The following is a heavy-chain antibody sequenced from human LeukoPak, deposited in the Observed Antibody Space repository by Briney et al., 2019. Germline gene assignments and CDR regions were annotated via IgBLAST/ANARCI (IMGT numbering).Heavy chain of an antibody. V-gene: IGHV4-59*08. J-gene: IGHJ3*02. Sequence: SETLSLTCTVSGGSISSYYWSWIRQPPGKGLEWIGYIYYSGSTNYNPSLKSRVTISVDTSKNQFSLKLSSVTAAVTAVYYCARHAHISSGYYYRPNHDAFDIWGQGTMVTVSS. D-gene: IGHD3-22*01. CDR1: GGSISSYY. CDR2: IYYSGST. CDR3: ARHAHISSGYYYRPNHDAFDI.